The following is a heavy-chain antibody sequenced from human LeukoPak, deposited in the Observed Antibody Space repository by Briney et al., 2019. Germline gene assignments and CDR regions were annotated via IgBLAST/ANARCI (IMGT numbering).Heavy chain of an antibody. D-gene: IGHD5-18*01. J-gene: IGHJ6*03. CDR2: ISAYNGNT. V-gene: IGHV1-18*01. CDR3: ARDNGGTAMAYYYYYYMDV. Sequence: ASVKVSCKASGGTFSSYAISWVRQAPGQGLEWMGWISAYNGNTNYAQKLQGRVTMTTDTSTSTAYMELRSLRSEDTAVYYCARDNGGTAMAYYYYYYMDVWGKGTTVTISS. CDR1: GGTFSSYA.